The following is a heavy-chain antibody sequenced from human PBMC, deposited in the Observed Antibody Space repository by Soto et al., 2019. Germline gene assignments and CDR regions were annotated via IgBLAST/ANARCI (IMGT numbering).Heavy chain of an antibody. V-gene: IGHV3-30*03. CDR3: AEGLYTGGWSIYFDP. CDR1: RFTLSNCG. CDR2: ISYDGNEK. D-gene: IGHD2-8*02. J-gene: IGHJ5*02. Sequence: QVQLVESGGGVVQPGGSLILSCAASRFTLSNCGMHWVRQAPGRGLEWVAMISYDGNEKHYIDSVKGRFTISRNDSKNMLSLQMSSLRPGDTAVDCCAEGLYTGGWSIYFDPWGQGTLVTVSS.